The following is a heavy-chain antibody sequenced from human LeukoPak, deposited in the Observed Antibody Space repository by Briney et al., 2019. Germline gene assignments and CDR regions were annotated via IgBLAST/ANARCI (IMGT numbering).Heavy chain of an antibody. Sequence: SETLSLTCTVSGGSISSGDYYWSWIRQPAGEGLEWIGRIYTSGSTNYNPSLKSRVTISLDTSKNQFSLKLSSVTAADTAVYYCARGYCSYTSCYNPPDSWGQGTLVTVSS. D-gene: IGHD2-2*02. CDR3: ARGYCSYTSCYNPPDS. CDR2: IYTSGST. J-gene: IGHJ4*02. V-gene: IGHV4-61*02. CDR1: GGSISSGDYY.